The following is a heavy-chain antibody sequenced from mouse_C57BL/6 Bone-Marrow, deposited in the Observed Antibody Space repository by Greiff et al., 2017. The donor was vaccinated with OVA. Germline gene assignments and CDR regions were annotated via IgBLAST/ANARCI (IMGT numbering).Heavy chain of an antibody. Sequence: VQLQQSGAELVRPGASVKLSCTASGFNITDDYTHWVKQRPEQGLEWIGWIDPENGDTEYDSKFKGKATITADTSSNTAYLQLSSLTSEDTAVYYCTTYHYLAWFAYWGQGTLVTVSA. CDR1: GFNITDDY. D-gene: IGHD1-1*02. CDR3: TTYHYLAWFAY. CDR2: IDPENGDT. J-gene: IGHJ3*01. V-gene: IGHV14-4*01.